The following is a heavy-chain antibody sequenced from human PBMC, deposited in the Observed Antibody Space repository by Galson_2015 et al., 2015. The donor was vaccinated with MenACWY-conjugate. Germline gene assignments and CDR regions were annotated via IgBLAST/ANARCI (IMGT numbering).Heavy chain of an antibody. CDR3: ARDDADIVVVVAATDYYYGMDV. J-gene: IGHJ6*02. D-gene: IGHD2-15*01. Sequence: SCKASGYTFTSYGISWVRQAPGQGLEWMGWISAYNGNTNYAQKLQGRVTMTTDTSTSTAYMELRSLRSDDTAVYYCARDDADIVVVVAATDYYYGMDVWGQGTTVTVSS. CDR2: ISAYNGNT. CDR1: GYTFTSYG. V-gene: IGHV1-18*04.